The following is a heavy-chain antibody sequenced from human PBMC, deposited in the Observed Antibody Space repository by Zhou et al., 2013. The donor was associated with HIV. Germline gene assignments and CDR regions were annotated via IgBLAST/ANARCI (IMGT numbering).Heavy chain of an antibody. D-gene: IGHD3-10*01. CDR3: ARGAVRGDY. CDR1: GYSISSGYY. V-gene: IGHV4-4*09. CDR2: IYTSGST. J-gene: IGHJ4*02. Sequence: QVQLQESGPGLVKPSETLSLTCAVSGYSISSGYYWSWIRQPPGKGLEWIGYIYTSGSTNYNPSLKSRVTISIDTSKNQFSLKLNSVTAADTAVYFCARGAVRGDYWGQGTLVTVSS.